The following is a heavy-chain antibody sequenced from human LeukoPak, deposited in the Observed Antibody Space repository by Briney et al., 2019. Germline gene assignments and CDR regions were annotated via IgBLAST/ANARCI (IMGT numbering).Heavy chain of an antibody. CDR2: ISRSCSII. CDR3: ARDTVGATPPAC. CDR1: GFTFRSYD. J-gene: IGHJ4*02. V-gene: IGHV3-48*03. Sequence: GGSQRLPCAASGFTFRSYDMNWVRQAPGKGLEGVSYISRSCSIIYYADFVKGRFTIYRDNAKNSLYLQMHSLRAEDTAVYSCARDTVGATPPACWGQTSLVTVSS. D-gene: IGHD1-26*01.